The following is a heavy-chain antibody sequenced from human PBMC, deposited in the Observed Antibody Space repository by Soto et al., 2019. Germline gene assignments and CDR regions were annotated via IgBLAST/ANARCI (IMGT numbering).Heavy chain of an antibody. CDR1: GFTFSSYS. J-gene: IGHJ6*03. CDR3: ARIRPFLDYSSGCCLGYKDV. Sequence: GGSLRLSCAASGFTFSSYSMNWVRQAPGKGLEWVSSISSSSSYIYYADSVKGRFTISRDNAKNSLYLQMNSLRAEDTAVYYCARIRPFLDYSSGCCLGYKDVWGKGTTVTVSS. V-gene: IGHV3-21*01. CDR2: ISSSSSYI. D-gene: IGHD6-19*01.